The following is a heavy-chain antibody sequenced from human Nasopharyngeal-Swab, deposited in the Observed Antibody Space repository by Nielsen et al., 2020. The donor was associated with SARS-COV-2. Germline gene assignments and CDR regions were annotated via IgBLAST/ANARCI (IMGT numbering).Heavy chain of an antibody. J-gene: IGHJ6*03. CDR3: ATTHKSTYYDFWSGCSNSYYYYMDV. Sequence: WVRQAPGQGLEWMGWMNPNSGNTGYAQKFQGRVTMTRNTSISTAYMELSSLRSEDTAVYYCATTHKSTYYDFWSGCSNSYYYYMDVWGKGTTVTVSS. CDR2: MNPNSGNT. D-gene: IGHD3-3*01. V-gene: IGHV1-8*01.